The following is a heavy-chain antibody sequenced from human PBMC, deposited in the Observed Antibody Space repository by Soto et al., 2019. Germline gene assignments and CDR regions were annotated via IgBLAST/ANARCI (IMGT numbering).Heavy chain of an antibody. D-gene: IGHD2-15*01. V-gene: IGHV3-11*01. CDR1: GFTFSDYY. J-gene: IGHJ5*02. CDR3: ARELGYCSGGSCYHWFDP. CDR2: ISSSGSTI. Sequence: GGSLRLSCAASGFTFSDYYMSWIRQAPGKGLEWVSYISSSGSTIYYADSVKGRFTISRDNAKNSLYLQMNSLRAEDTAVYYCARELGYCSGGSCYHWFDPWGQGTLVTVSS.